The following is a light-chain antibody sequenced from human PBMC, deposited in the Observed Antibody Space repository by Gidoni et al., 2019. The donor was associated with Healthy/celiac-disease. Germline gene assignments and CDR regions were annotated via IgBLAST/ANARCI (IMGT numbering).Light chain of an antibody. J-gene: IGKJ5*01. CDR3: QQYGSPIT. V-gene: IGKV3-20*01. Sequence: EIVFTQSPGTLSLSPGERATLSCRASQSVSSSYLAWYQQKPGQAPRLLIYGASSRATGITDRFSGSGSGTDFTLTISRLEPEDFAVYYCQQYGSPITFGQGXRXEIK. CDR1: QSVSSSY. CDR2: GAS.